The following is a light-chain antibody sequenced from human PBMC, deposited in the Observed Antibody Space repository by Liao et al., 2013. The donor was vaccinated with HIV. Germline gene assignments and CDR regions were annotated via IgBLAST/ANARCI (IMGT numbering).Light chain of an antibody. V-gene: IGLV3-25*03. CDR2: KDR. CDR1: ALPKQY. Sequence: SYELTQPPSVSVSPGQTARITCSGDALPKQYAHWYQQKPGQAPVLVIYKDRERPSGIPERVSGSSSGTTVTLTISGVQAGDEADYYCQVRDSSSDHWVFGGGTKLTVL. J-gene: IGLJ3*02. CDR3: QVRDSSSDHWV.